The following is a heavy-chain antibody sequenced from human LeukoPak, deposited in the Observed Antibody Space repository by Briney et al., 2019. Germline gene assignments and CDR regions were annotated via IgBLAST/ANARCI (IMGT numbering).Heavy chain of an antibody. D-gene: IGHD1-26*01. CDR3: GRGLTVVGAKYYFDY. J-gene: IGHJ4*02. CDR2: IRSKLYGGTT. Sequence: PGRSLRLPCRTAGFRFADYGLTWVRQAPGKGLEWVSFIRSKLYGGTTEYAASVKGRFTVSRDDSESVAYLQMNGLNTEDTAVYFCGRGLTVVGAKYYFDYWGQGTLVTVSS. V-gene: IGHV3-49*04. CDR1: GFRFADYG.